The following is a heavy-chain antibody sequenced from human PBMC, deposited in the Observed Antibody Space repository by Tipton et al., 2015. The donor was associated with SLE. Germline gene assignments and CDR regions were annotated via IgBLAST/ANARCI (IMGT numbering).Heavy chain of an antibody. D-gene: IGHD3-22*01. CDR2: ISWNSVTL. V-gene: IGHV3-9*01. Sequence: RSLRLSCAASGITVDDHAMHWVRQTPGKGLEWVSGISWNSVTLGYEDSVKGRFTISRDNARNSLYLQMNSVRAEDTALYYCARDVVRYFDTGAYRGAFDIWGQGTMVTVSS. CDR3: ARDVVRYFDTGAYRGAFDI. J-gene: IGHJ3*02. CDR1: GITVDDHA.